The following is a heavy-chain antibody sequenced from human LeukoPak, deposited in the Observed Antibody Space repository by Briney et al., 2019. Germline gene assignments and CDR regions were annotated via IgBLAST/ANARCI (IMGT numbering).Heavy chain of an antibody. CDR2: IRHDGSIK. D-gene: IGHD3-16*01. V-gene: IGHV3-30*02. J-gene: IGHJ4*02. CDR3: AKDSLADIDY. Sequence: GGSLRLSCAASGFIFSTYGMYWVRQAPGKGLEWVAFIRHDGSIKNYADSVKGRSTISRDNSKNTLYLQMNSLRAEDTAIYYCAKDSLADIDYWGQGTLVTVSS. CDR1: GFIFSTYG.